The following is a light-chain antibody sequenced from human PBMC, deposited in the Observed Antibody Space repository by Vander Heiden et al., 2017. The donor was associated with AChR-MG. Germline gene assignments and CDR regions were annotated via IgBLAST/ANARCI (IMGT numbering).Light chain of an antibody. Sequence: SSELTHDPAVSVALGQPVRITCPGDSLRRYYASWYQQKPGQAPVLVIYGKNNRPSGIPDRFSGSSSGNTATLTITGAQAEDEADYYCNSRDSSGNLYVFGTGTKVTVL. J-gene: IGLJ1*01. CDR3: NSRDSSGNLYV. V-gene: IGLV3-19*01. CDR2: GKN. CDR1: SLRRYY.